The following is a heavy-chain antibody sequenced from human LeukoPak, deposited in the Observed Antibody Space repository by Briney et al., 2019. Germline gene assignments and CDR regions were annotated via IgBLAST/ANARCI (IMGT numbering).Heavy chain of an antibody. CDR3: ATALYCSRTSCGYGMDV. CDR2: FDPEDGET. D-gene: IGHD2-2*01. Sequence: ASVKVSCKVSGYTPTELSMHWVRQAPGKGLEWMGGFDPEDGETIHAQKFQGRVTMTEDASTDTAYMELRSLRSEDTGVYYCATALYCSRTSCGYGMDVWGQGTTVTVSS. J-gene: IGHJ6*02. CDR1: GYTPTELS. V-gene: IGHV1-24*01.